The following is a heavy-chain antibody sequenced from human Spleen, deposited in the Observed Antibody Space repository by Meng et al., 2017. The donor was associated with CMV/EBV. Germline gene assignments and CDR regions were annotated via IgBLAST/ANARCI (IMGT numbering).Heavy chain of an antibody. CDR2: IRYDGINK. V-gene: IGHV3-30*02. J-gene: IGHJ4*02. CDR3: AREYYDFSLVDF. Sequence: GGSLRLSCAASGFTFSDYGMHWVRQAPGKGLECVAFIRYDGINKYYSDSVKGRFTISRDNFKNTLYLQMNSLRAEDTAVYYCAREYYDFSLVDFWGQETLVTVSS. CDR1: GFTFSDYG. D-gene: IGHD3-3*01.